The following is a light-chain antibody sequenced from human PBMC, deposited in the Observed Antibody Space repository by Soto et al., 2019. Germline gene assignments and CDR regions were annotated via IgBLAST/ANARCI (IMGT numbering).Light chain of an antibody. CDR2: DVS. Sequence: DIQMTQSPSALSASVGDRVTITCRASQIISSWLAWYQQKPGKAPKVLIYDVSSLESGVPSRFSGSGYGTEFTLTISSLQPDDFATYYCQQYNTYPLTFGQGTKVEIK. CDR3: QQYNTYPLT. J-gene: IGKJ1*01. CDR1: QIISSW. V-gene: IGKV1-5*01.